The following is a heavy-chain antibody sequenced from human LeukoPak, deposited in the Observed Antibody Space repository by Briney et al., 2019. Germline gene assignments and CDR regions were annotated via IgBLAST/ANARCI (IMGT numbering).Heavy chain of an antibody. V-gene: IGHV4-61*08. Sequence: SETLSLTCTVSGGSISSGGYYWSWIRQHPGKGLEWIGYIYYSGSTNYNPSLKSRVTISVDTSKNQFSLKLSSVTAADTAVYYCARQLGSGSYYLDYWGQGTLVTVSS. CDR3: ARQLGSGSYYLDY. D-gene: IGHD3-10*01. J-gene: IGHJ4*02. CDR2: IYYSGST. CDR1: GGSISSGGYY.